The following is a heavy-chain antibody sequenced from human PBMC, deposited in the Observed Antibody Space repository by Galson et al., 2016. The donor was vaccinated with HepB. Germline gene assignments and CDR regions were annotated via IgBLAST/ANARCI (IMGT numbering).Heavy chain of an antibody. V-gene: IGHV3-30*04. Sequence: SLRLSCAASGFTLSTYGSHWVRLAPGKGLEWVAVISYDGTNKYYGDSVKGRSTISRDNSKNTVYLQMNSLRPEDTAVYYCARGVWEQQLVRDYFYGMDVWGQGTTVTVSS. J-gene: IGHJ6*02. D-gene: IGHD6-13*01. CDR1: GFTLSTYG. CDR2: ISYDGTNK. CDR3: ARGVWEQQLVRDYFYGMDV.